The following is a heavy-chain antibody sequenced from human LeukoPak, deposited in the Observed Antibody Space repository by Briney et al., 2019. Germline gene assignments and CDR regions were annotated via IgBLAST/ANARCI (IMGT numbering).Heavy chain of an antibody. CDR1: GFTFSSYA. V-gene: IGHV3-23*01. J-gene: IGHJ4*02. D-gene: IGHD6-13*01. CDR2: ISTRGGAT. Sequence: GGSLRLSCAASGFTFSSYAMTWVRQAPGKGLEWVSGISTRGGATSYADSVQGRFTISRDNSKNTLYLQMNSLRAEDTAVYYCAKGHTSNWYLFDQWGQGTLVTVSS. CDR3: AKGHTSNWYLFDQ.